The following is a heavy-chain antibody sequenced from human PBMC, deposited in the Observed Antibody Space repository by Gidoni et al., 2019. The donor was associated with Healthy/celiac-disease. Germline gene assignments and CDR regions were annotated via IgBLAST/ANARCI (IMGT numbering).Heavy chain of an antibody. CDR1: GFTFCSYS. V-gene: IGHV3-21*01. CDR2: ISSSSSYI. CDR3: ARDLMVATVQDHTPGY. J-gene: IGHJ4*02. D-gene: IGHD2-8*01. Sequence: EVLLVESGGGLVKPGGSLRLSCAASGFTFCSYSMNWVRQAPEKGLEGVSSISSSSSYIYYADSVKGRFTISRDNAKNSLYLQMNSLRAEDTAVYYCARDLMVATVQDHTPGYWGQGTLVTVSS.